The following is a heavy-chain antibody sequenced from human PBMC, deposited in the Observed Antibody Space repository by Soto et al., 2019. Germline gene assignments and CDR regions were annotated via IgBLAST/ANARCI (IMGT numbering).Heavy chain of an antibody. D-gene: IGHD3-10*01. V-gene: IGHV3-23*01. CDR3: AKQRAGFGSGSDTYYFDY. CDR1: GFTFSSNA. CDR2: ISGSGATT. J-gene: IGHJ4*02. Sequence: GGSLRLSCIGSGFTFSSNAMSWVRQAPGKGLEWVSAISGSGATTYYADSVKGRFAVSRDNSNNTLYLQMNSLRAEDTAVYYCAKQRAGFGSGSDTYYFDYWGQGTLVTVSS.